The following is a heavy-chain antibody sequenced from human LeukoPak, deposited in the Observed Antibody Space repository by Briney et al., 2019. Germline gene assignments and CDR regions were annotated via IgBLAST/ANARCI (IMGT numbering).Heavy chain of an antibody. Sequence: SETLSLTCTVSGGSISSSSYYWGWIRQPPGKGLEWIGSIYYSGSTYYNPSLKSRVTISLDTSKNQFSLKLSSVTAADTAVYYCASGYSYGYPTRSVDYWGQGTLVTVSS. D-gene: IGHD5-18*01. CDR1: GGSISSSSYY. J-gene: IGHJ4*02. CDR2: IYYSGST. V-gene: IGHV4-39*01. CDR3: ASGYSYGYPTRSVDY.